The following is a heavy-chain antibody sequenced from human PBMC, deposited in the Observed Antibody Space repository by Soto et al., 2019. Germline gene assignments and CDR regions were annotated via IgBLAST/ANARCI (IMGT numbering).Heavy chain of an antibody. J-gene: IGHJ5*02. CDR2: IYYSGST. V-gene: IGHV4-31*03. Sequence: PSETLSLTCTVSGGSISSGGYYWSWIRQHPGKGLEWIGYIYYSGSTYYNPSLKSRVTISVDTSKNQFSLKLSSVTAADTAVYYCARVLRTYYYGSGSYTIGRSETSIIANWFDPWGQGTLVTVSS. CDR3: ARVLRTYYYGSGSYTIGRSETSIIANWFDP. CDR1: GGSISSGGYY. D-gene: IGHD3-10*01.